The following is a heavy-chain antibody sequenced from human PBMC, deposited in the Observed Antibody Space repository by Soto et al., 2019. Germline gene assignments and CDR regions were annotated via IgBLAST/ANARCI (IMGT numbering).Heavy chain of an antibody. Sequence: EVQLLQSGGGLVQPGGSLRLSCAASGFPFSSYAMSWVRQAPGKGLEWVSVISGSVNSTYYADSVKGRFTISRDNSKNTLYLQMNSLRAEDTAVYYCAKDLGVDYVPITFDYWGQGTLVTVSS. CDR2: ISGSVNST. J-gene: IGHJ4*02. CDR3: AKDLGVDYVPITFDY. D-gene: IGHD4-17*01. V-gene: IGHV3-23*01. CDR1: GFPFSSYA.